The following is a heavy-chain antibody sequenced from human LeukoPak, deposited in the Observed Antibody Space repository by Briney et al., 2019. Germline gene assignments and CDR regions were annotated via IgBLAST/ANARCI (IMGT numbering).Heavy chain of an antibody. J-gene: IGHJ4*02. CDR2: LSGGGSSGVST. V-gene: IGHV3-66*01. Sequence: GGSLRLSCAASGFPFSAYYMSWLRQAPGKGLDWVSGLSGGGSSGVSTYYADSVKGRFTISRDNSHNTMYLQMNSVRAEDTAVYDCARDGQWLPFDYWGQGTLVTVSS. CDR3: ARDGQWLPFDY. CDR1: GFPFSAYY. D-gene: IGHD6-19*01.